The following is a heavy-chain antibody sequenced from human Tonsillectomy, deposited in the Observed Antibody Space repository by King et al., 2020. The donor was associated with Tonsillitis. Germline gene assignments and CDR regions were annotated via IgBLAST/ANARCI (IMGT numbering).Heavy chain of an antibody. CDR2: IYYSGST. CDR1: GGSISSYY. V-gene: IGHV4-59*01. J-gene: IGHJ5*02. CDR3: ARSYTRHCYKCGRWCGWFDP. Sequence: VQLQESGPGLVKPSETLSLTCTVSGGSISSYYWSWIRQPPGKGLEWIGYIYYSGSTNYNPSLKSRVTISVDTSKNQFSLKLSSVTAADTAVYYCARSYTRHCYKCGRWCGWFDPWGQGTLVTVSS. D-gene: IGHD2-2*02.